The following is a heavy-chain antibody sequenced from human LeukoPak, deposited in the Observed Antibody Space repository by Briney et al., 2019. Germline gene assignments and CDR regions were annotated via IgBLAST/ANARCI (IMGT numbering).Heavy chain of an antibody. CDR2: ISSSGSTI. D-gene: IGHD4-11*01. J-gene: IGHJ4*02. V-gene: IGHV3-11*01. Sequence: PGGSLRLSCAASGFTFSDYYMSWIRQAPGKGLEWVSYISSSGSTIYYADSVKGRFTISRDNAKNSLYLQMSSLRAEDTAVYYCARVPYSNYVGFVDYWGQGTLVTVSS. CDR3: ARVPYSNYVGFVDY. CDR1: GFTFSDYY.